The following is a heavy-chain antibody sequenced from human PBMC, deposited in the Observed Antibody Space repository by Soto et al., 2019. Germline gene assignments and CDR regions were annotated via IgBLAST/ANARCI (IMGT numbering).Heavy chain of an antibody. CDR1: GGSISSYY. Sequence: QVQLQESGPGLVKPSETLSLTCTVSGGSISSYYWSWIRQPPGKGLEWIGYIYYSGSTNYNPSLKSRVTISVDTSKYQFSLKLSSVTAADTAVYYCARVAYGSGSYFDYWGQGTLVTVSS. CDR2: IYYSGST. V-gene: IGHV4-59*01. J-gene: IGHJ4*02. CDR3: ARVAYGSGSYFDY. D-gene: IGHD3-10*01.